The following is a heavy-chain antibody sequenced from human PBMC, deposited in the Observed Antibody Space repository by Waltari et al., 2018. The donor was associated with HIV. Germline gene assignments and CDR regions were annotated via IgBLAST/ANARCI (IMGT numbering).Heavy chain of an antibody. V-gene: IGHV1-3*05. D-gene: IGHD6-19*01. CDR3: AREMSLIRVIAVAMDV. J-gene: IGHJ6*02. CDR2: VNTANGHT. CDR1: GYRFTSQA. Sequence: VQLVQSGAEEKRPGASVKISCKASGYRFTSQAINGVRQAPGQRLEWVGWVNTANGHTKESQNFQGRVTITRDTSATTASMELNSLRSEDTAVYYCAREMSLIRVIAVAMDVWGQGTTVTVSS.